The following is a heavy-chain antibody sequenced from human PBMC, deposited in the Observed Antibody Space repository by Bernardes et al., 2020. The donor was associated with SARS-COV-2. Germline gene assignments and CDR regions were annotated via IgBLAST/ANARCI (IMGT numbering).Heavy chain of an antibody. J-gene: IGHJ4*02. Sequence: GGSLKLLCHLPGYTFSRHCMHSVRQALGKGLAWVAVIWPHGGDKYYANSVKGRFTNSRDNAKDTLHLQLNSLRAEDTAVYYCAKEGLRDGSGYYYYFYYWGQRTLVTVSS. CDR3: AKEGLRDGSGYYYYFYY. CDR1: GYTFSRHC. CDR2: IWPHGGDK. D-gene: IGHD3-22*01. V-gene: IGHV3-33*06.